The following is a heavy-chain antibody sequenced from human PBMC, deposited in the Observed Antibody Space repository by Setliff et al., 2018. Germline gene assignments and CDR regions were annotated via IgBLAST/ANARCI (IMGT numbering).Heavy chain of an antibody. CDR1: GFSLSTSGMC. Sequence: SGPTLVNPTQTLTLTCTFSGFSLSTSGMCVSWIRQPPGKALEWLARIDWDDDKYYSTSLKTRLTISKDTSKNQVVLTMTNMDPVDTATYYCARVAQYSSSSFYYYYYGMDVWGQGTTVTVSS. CDR2: IDWDDDK. D-gene: IGHD6-6*01. J-gene: IGHJ6*02. CDR3: ARVAQYSSSSFYYYYYGMDV. V-gene: IGHV2-70*11.